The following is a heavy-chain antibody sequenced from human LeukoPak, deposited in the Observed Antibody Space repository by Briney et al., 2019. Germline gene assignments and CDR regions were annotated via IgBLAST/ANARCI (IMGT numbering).Heavy chain of an antibody. CDR1: GDSVSSNSAA. CDR3: ARGEIFGVVIPNWFDP. CDR2: TYYRSKWYN. D-gene: IGHD3-3*01. Sequence: SQTLSLTCAISGDSVSSNSAAWNWIRQSPSRGLEWLGRTYYRSKWYNDYAVSVKSRITINPATSKNQFSLQLNSVTPEDTAVYYCARGEIFGVVIPNWFDPWGQGTLVTVSS. V-gene: IGHV6-1*01. J-gene: IGHJ5*02.